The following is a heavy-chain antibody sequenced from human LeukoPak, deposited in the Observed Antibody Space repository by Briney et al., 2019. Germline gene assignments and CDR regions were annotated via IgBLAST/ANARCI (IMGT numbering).Heavy chain of an antibody. CDR2: ISSSSSTI. J-gene: IGHJ4*02. CDR1: GFTFSSYS. CDR3: AGGHITMVRGVPTTLDY. V-gene: IGHV3-48*02. Sequence: GGSLRLSCAASGFTFSSYSMNWVRQAPGKGLEWVSYISSSSSTIYYADSVKGRFTISRDNAKNSLYLQMNSLRDEDTAVYYCAGGHITMVRGVPTTLDYWGQGTLVTVSS. D-gene: IGHD3-10*01.